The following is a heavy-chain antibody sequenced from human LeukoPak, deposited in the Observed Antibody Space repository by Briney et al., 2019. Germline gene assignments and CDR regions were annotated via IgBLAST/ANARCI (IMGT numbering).Heavy chain of an antibody. J-gene: IGHJ6*02. CDR3: AREGAIFGVVISPHGMDV. Sequence: MPSQTLSLTCAVYGGSFSGYYWSWIRQPPGKGLEWIGEINHSGSTNYNPSLKSRVTISVDTSKNQFSLKLSSVTAADTAVYYCAREGAIFGVVISPHGMDVWGQGTTVTVSS. V-gene: IGHV4-34*01. CDR1: GGSFSGYY. CDR2: INHSGST. D-gene: IGHD3-3*01.